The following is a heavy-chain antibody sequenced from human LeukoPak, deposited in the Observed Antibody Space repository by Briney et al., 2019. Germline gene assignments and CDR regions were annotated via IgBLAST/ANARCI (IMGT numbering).Heavy chain of an antibody. CDR1: GGSISGSY. V-gene: IGHV4-59*08. CDR2: IYYSET. Sequence: SETLSLTCTVSGGSISGSYWSWIRQPPGKGLEWTGYIYYSETYYNPSLKSRVTISLDTSKNQFSLNLRFVTAADTAVYFCARTQGWGTVRTGYYYGMDVWGQGTTVTVSS. D-gene: IGHD4-11*01. CDR3: ARTQGWGTVRTGYYYGMDV. J-gene: IGHJ6*02.